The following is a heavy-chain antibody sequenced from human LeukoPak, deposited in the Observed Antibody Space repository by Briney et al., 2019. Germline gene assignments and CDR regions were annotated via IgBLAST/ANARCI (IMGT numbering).Heavy chain of an antibody. Sequence: PGGSLRLSCAASGFTFSSYAMSWVRQAPGKGLEWVSAISGSGSSTYYADSVKGRFTISRDNSKNTLYLQMNSLRAEDTAVYYCAGGTDYGDFPVHWGQGTLVTVSS. J-gene: IGHJ4*02. CDR2: ISGSGSST. V-gene: IGHV3-23*01. D-gene: IGHD4-17*01. CDR1: GFTFSSYA. CDR3: AGGTDYGDFPVH.